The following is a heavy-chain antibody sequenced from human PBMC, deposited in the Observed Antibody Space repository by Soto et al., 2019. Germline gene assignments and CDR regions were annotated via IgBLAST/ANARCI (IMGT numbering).Heavy chain of an antibody. CDR3: ARGLLSANWFDP. CDR2: INHSGST. Sequence: PSETLSLTCAVYGGSFIGYYWSWIRQPPGKGLEWIGEINHSGSTNYNPSLKSRVTISVDTSKNQFSLKLSSVTAADTAVYYCARGLLSANWFDPWGQGTLVTVSS. CDR1: GGSFIGYY. J-gene: IGHJ5*02. V-gene: IGHV4-34*01. D-gene: IGHD6-19*01.